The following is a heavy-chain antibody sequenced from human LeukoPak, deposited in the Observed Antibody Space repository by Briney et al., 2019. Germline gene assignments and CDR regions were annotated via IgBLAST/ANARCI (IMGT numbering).Heavy chain of an antibody. CDR1: GGTFISYA. CDR3: AREDTTGYYSAFDY. D-gene: IGHD3-22*01. V-gene: IGHV1-18*01. CDR2: ISAYNGNT. Sequence: ASVKVSCKASGGTFISYAISWVRQAPGQWLEWMGWISAYNGNTNYAQKLQGRVTMTTDTSTSTAYMELRSLRSDDTAVYYCAREDTTGYYSAFDYWGQGTLVTVSS. J-gene: IGHJ4*02.